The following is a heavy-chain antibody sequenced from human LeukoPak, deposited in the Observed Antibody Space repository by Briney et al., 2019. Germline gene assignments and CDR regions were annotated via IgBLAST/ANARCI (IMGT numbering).Heavy chain of an antibody. CDR2: IYYSGRT. D-gene: IGHD3-22*01. J-gene: IGHJ3*02. CDR3: ARDWPYYYDSSGYYYVSAFDI. Sequence: SETLSLTCPVSGGSISSYYWSWLRQPPAKGLEGIGDIYYSGRTNYNPSLKSRVTISVDTSKNQFSLKLSSVTAADTAVYYCARDWPYYYDSSGYYYVSAFDIWGQGTMVTVSS. V-gene: IGHV4-59*01. CDR1: GGSISSYY.